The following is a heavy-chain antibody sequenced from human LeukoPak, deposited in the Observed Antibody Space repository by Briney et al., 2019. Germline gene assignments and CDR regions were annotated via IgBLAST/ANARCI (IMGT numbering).Heavy chain of an antibody. D-gene: IGHD6-19*01. Sequence: SETLSLTCAVSGGSFSGYYWNWIRQPPGKGLEWIGEINHSGSTNYNPSLKSRVTISVDTSQKQFSLRLRSVTAADTAVYYCARHPLYSSGWYGGWFDPWGQGTLVTVSS. V-gene: IGHV4-34*01. CDR1: GGSFSGYY. J-gene: IGHJ5*02. CDR2: INHSGST. CDR3: ARHPLYSSGWYGGWFDP.